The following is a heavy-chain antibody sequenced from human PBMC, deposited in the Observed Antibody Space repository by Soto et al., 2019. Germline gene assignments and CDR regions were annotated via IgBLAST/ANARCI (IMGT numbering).Heavy chain of an antibody. CDR3: ARDSTMLRGVISPPDY. D-gene: IGHD3-10*01. J-gene: IGHJ4*02. CDR1: GFTFSSSG. V-gene: IGHV3-33*01. CDR2: IWYDGSNK. Sequence: QVQLVETGGGVVQPGGSLRLACAASGFTFSSSGMHWVRQAPGKGLEWVAVIWYDGSNKYYADSVKGRFNISRDNSKDSLYLQMNRLGAEDTAVYYCARDSTMLRGVISPPDYWGRGTLVTVFS.